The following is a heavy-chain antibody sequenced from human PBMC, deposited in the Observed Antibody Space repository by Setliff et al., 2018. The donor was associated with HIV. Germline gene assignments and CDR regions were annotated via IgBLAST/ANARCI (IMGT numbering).Heavy chain of an antibody. V-gene: IGHV4-39*01. CDR2: IYHSGST. J-gene: IGHJ4*02. Sequence: ASETLSLTCSVSGDSISDTTYYWGWTRQPPGKGLEWIGNIYHSGSTLYKPSLKSRVTMSVDTSKNQFSLKLNSVTAADTAVYHCARLSSYRSSSYYFDYWGQGALVTVSS. CDR3: ARLSSYRSSSYYFDY. CDR1: GDSISDTTYY. D-gene: IGHD6-6*01.